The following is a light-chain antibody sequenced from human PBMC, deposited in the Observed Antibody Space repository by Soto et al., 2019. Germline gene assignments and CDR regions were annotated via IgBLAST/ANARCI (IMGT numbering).Light chain of an antibody. CDR2: GAS. J-gene: IGKJ4*01. Sequence: IQSVCTLPLSPWERAPLSCCAGQSVSSNYLASYQQKPRQAPRLRIYGASSRATGIPARFSGSGAGTEFTLTISSLQSEDFAVYYCQQYNDWPPSTFGGGTKVVI. CDR3: QQYNDWPPST. CDR1: QSVSSN. V-gene: IGKV3-15*01.